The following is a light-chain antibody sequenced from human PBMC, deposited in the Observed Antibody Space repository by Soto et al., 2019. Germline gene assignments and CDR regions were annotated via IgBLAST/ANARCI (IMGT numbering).Light chain of an antibody. CDR3: SSCTSGSTPGV. V-gene: IGLV2-14*03. J-gene: IGLJ1*01. Sequence: QSVLAQPASVSGSPGQSITISCTGTSSDVGGYNYVSWYQHHPGKAPKLIIYDVSNRPSGVSNRFSGSKSGNTASLTISGLQAEDDADCYCSSCTSGSTPGVFGTGTKVTV. CDR2: DVS. CDR1: SSDVGGYNY.